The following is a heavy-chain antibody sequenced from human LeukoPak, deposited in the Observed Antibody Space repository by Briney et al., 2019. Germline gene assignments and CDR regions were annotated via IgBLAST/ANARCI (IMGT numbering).Heavy chain of an antibody. J-gene: IGHJ1*01. CDR3: ARDASTAGTTWPY. CDR1: GFTLSTYW. D-gene: IGHD1-1*01. V-gene: IGHV3-7*01. CDR2: IKQDGSEK. Sequence: SGGSLCLSCAASGFTLSTYWMSWVRQAPGKGLQWVANIKQDGSEKSYVDSVKGRFTISRDNAKNSLYLQMNSLRAEDTAVYYCARDASTAGTTWPYWGQSTVVTLSS.